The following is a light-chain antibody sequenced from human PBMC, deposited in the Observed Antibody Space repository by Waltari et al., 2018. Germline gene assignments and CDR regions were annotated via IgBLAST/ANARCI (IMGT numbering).Light chain of an antibody. J-gene: IGKJ1*01. V-gene: IGKV3-20*01. CDR1: QSVGSSS. CDR2: RAS. Sequence: EIVLTPSPGTASLSPGDSVPLHCRASQSVGSSSLAWYQQKPGQAPRLVIYRASRRATGIPDRFSGSGSGTDFSLTISRLEPEDFAVYYCQQHGTLPATFGQGTKVEVK. CDR3: QQHGTLPAT.